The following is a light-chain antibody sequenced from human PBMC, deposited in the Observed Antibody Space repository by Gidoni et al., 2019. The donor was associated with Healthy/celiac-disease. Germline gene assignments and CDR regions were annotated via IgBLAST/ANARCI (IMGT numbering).Light chain of an antibody. V-gene: IGKV1-33*01. CDR1: QDISNY. CDR3: QQYENLPLT. J-gene: IGKJ5*01. CDR2: DAS. Sequence: DIQMTQSPSSLSASVGDRVTITCQASQDISNYLNWYQQNPGKAPKLLIYDASNLETGVPSRFRGSGSGTDLTVTISSMQPEDIATYYCQQYENLPLTFGQGTRLEIK.